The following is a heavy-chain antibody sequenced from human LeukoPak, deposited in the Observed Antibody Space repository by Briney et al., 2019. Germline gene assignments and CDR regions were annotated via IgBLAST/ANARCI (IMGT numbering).Heavy chain of an antibody. V-gene: IGHV4-34*01. CDR2: INHSGST. Sequence: PSETLSLTCAVYGGSFSGYYWSWIRQPPGKGLEWIGEINHSGSTNYNPSLKSRVTISVDTSKNQFSLKLSSVTAADTAVYYCAEKTWKKLWFGPYAFDIWGQRTIVTVSS. CDR3: AEKTWKKLWFGPYAFDI. CDR1: GGSFSGYY. J-gene: IGHJ3*02. D-gene: IGHD5-18*01.